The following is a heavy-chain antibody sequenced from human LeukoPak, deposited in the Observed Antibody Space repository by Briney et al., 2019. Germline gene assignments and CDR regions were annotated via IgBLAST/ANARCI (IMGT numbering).Heavy chain of an antibody. CDR1: GFTFSSYR. D-gene: IGHD3-9*01. J-gene: IGHJ3*02. Sequence: GGSLRLSCAASGFTFSSYRMSWVRQAPGKGLEWVANIKQDGSEKYYVDSVKGRFTISRDNAKNSLYLQMNSLRAEDTAVYYCARSLNSAFDIWGQGTMVTVSS. V-gene: IGHV3-7*01. CDR2: IKQDGSEK. CDR3: ARSLNSAFDI.